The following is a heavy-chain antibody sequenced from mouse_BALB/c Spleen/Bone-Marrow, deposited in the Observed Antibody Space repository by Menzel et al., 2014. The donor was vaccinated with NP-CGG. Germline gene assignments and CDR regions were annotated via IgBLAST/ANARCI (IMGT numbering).Heavy chain of an antibody. CDR2: IDPANGNT. CDR1: GFNIKDTY. D-gene: IGHD1-3*01. Sequence: EVKLMESGAELVKPGASVKLSCTASGFNIKDTYIHRVKQRPEQGLEWIGRIDPANGNTKYDPKFQGKATITADTSSNSAYLQLSSLTSEDTAVYYCAKYNYGLYFDVWGAGTTVTVSS. J-gene: IGHJ1*01. CDR3: AKYNYGLYFDV. V-gene: IGHV14-3*02.